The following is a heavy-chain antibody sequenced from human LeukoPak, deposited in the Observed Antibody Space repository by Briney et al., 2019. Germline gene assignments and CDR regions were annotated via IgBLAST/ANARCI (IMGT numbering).Heavy chain of an antibody. J-gene: IGHJ4*02. D-gene: IGHD3-22*01. V-gene: IGHV4-39*07. Sequence: PSETLSLTCTVSGGSISSSSYYWGWIRQPPGKGLEWIGSIYYSGSTYYNPSLKSRVTISVDTSKNQFSLKLSSVTAADTAVYYCARAFYDSSGYRAYYFDYWGQGTLVTVSS. CDR3: ARAFYDSSGYRAYYFDY. CDR2: IYYSGST. CDR1: GGSISSSSYY.